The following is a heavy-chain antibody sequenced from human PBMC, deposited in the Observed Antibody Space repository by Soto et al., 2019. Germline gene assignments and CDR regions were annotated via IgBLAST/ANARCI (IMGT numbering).Heavy chain of an antibody. J-gene: IGHJ4*02. CDR3: ARGVYCGGDCYTSDY. Sequence: ASVKVSCKASGYTFTSYGISWVRQAPGQGLEWMGWISAYNGNTNYAQKLQGRVTMTTDTSTSTAYMELRSLRSDDTAVYYCARGVYCGGDCYTSDYWGQGTLVTVSS. V-gene: IGHV1-18*01. D-gene: IGHD2-21*02. CDR1: GYTFTSYG. CDR2: ISAYNGNT.